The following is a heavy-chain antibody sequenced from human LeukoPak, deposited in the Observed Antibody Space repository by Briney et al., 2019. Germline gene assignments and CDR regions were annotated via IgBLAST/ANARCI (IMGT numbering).Heavy chain of an antibody. J-gene: IGHJ5*02. CDR1: GFAFSSYA. D-gene: IGHD3-16*01. V-gene: IGHV3-23*01. CDR2: IVGSGGST. CDR3: AKNPYHGEVGWFDP. Sequence: GGSLRLSCAASGFAFSSYAMSWVRQAPGKGLEWVSSIVGSGGSTSYADSVKGRFTISRDGSKNTLYLQMNSLRAEDTAVYYCAKNPYHGEVGWFDPWGQGTLVTVSS.